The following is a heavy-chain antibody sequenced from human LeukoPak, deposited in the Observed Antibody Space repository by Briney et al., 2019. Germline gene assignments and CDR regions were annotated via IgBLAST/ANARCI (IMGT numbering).Heavy chain of an antibody. Sequence: SETLSLTCAVYGGSFSGYYWSWIRQPPGKGLEWIGEINHSGSTNYNPSLKSRVTISVDTSKNQFSLKLSSVTAADTAVYYRAIPGYGAQLDYWGQGTLVTVSS. CDR2: INHSGST. V-gene: IGHV4-34*01. D-gene: IGHD5-12*01. CDR3: AIPGYGAQLDY. J-gene: IGHJ4*02. CDR1: GGSFSGYY.